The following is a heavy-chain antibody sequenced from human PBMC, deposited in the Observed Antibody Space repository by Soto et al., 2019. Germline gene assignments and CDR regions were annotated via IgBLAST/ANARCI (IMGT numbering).Heavy chain of an antibody. V-gene: IGHV4-61*01. J-gene: IGHJ3*02. CDR2: MYYSGST. CDR1: GGSVSSGSYY. D-gene: IGHD3-3*01. CDR3: ARTRDFWSGNDAFDI. Sequence: PSETLSLTCTVSGGSVSSGSYYWSWIRQPPGKGLEWIGYMYYSGSTNHNPSLKSRVTISLDTSKNQFSLKLSSVTAADTAVYFCARTRDFWSGNDAFDIWGQGTMVTVSS.